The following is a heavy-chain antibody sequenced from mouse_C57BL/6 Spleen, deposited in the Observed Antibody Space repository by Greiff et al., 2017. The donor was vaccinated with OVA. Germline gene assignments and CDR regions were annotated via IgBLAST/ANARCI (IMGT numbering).Heavy chain of an antibody. CDR3: ARLAGFAY. Sequence: EVQRVQSGGGLVKPGGSLKLSCAASGFTFSDYGMHWVRQAPEEGLEWVAYISSGSSTIYYADTVKGRFTVSRDNSENTLFLQVTCLRSVDAAMYYCARLAGFAYWGQGTLVTVSA. J-gene: IGHJ3*01. V-gene: IGHV5-17*01. CDR2: ISSGSSTI. CDR1: GFTFSDYG.